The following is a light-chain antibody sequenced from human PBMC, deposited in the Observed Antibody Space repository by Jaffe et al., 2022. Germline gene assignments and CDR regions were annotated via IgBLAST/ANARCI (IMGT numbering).Light chain of an antibody. CDR2: YDD. Sequence: QSVLTQPPSVSAAPGQRVTITCSGSSSNIGSNVVNWYQQLPGKPPKLVIYYDDLLPTGVSDRFSGSKSGTSASLAISGLQSDDESDYFCAVWDESVHGRVFGGGTKLTVL. CDR3: AVWDESVHGRV. J-gene: IGLJ3*02. CDR1: SSNIGSNV. V-gene: IGLV1-36*01.